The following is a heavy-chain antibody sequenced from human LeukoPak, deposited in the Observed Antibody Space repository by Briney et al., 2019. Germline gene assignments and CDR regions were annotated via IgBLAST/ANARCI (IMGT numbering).Heavy chain of an antibody. CDR2: IIPIFGKA. CDR3: ARVRYCSSTSCYTFDY. V-gene: IGHV1-69*13. J-gene: IGHJ4*02. CDR1: GGTFSSYA. Sequence: SVKVSCKASGGTFSSYAISWVRQAPGQGLEWMGGIIPIFGKANYAQKFQGRVTITADESTSTAYMELSSLRSEDTAVYYCARVRYCSSTSCYTFDYWGQGTLVTVSS. D-gene: IGHD2-2*02.